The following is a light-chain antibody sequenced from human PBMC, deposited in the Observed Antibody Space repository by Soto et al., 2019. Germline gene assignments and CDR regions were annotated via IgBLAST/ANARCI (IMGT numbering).Light chain of an antibody. Sequence: QSALTQPASVSGSPGQSITISCTGTSSDVGGYNYVSWYQQHPGKAPKLMIYDVSNRPSGFSNRFSGSKSGNTASLTISGLQAEDEADYYCSSYTSSSPYVFGIGTKVTVL. J-gene: IGLJ1*01. V-gene: IGLV2-14*01. CDR2: DVS. CDR1: SSDVGGYNY. CDR3: SSYTSSSPYV.